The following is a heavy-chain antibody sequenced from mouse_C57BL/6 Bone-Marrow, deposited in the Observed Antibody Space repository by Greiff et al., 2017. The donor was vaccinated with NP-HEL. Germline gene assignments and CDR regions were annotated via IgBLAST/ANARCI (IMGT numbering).Heavy chain of an antibody. CDR2: IDPETGGT. CDR1: GYTFTDYE. V-gene: IGHV1-15*01. D-gene: IGHD1-1*01. CDR3: TRSHYYGSSY. Sequence: VQLQQSGAELVRPGASVTLSCKASGYTFTDYEMHWVKQTPVHGLEWIGAIDPETGGTAYNQKFKGKAILTADKSSSTAYMELRSLTSEDSAVYYCTRSHYYGSSYWGQGTTLTVSS. J-gene: IGHJ2*01.